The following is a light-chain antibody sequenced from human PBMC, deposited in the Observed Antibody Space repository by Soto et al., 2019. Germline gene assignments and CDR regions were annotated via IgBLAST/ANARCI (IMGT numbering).Light chain of an antibody. CDR1: QSISTW. V-gene: IGKV1-5*03. J-gene: IGKJ4*01. CDR3: QQYNNYPLT. Sequence: DIQMTQSPSTLSASVGDRVTITCRASQSISTWLAWYQQKPGKAPKLLLYKASSLEGGVPSRFGGSGSGTLFNITISSLHPDDFATYYCQQYNNYPLTFGGGTTVDIK. CDR2: KAS.